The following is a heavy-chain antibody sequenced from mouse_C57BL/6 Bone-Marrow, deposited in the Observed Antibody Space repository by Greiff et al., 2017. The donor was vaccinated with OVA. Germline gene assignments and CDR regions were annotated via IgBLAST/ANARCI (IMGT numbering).Heavy chain of an antibody. Sequence: EVQGVESGGGLVQSGRSLRLSCATSGFTFSDFYMEWVRQAPGKGLEWIAASRNKANDYTTEYSASVKGRFIVSRDTSQSILYLQMNALRAEDTAIYYCARDAGVTTVVARYFDVWGTGTTVTVSS. D-gene: IGHD1-1*01. CDR2: SRNKANDYTT. J-gene: IGHJ1*03. V-gene: IGHV7-1*01. CDR1: GFTFSDFY. CDR3: ARDAGVTTVVARYFDV.